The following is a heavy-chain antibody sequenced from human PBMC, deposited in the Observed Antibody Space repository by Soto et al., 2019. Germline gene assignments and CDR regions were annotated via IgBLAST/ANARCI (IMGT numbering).Heavy chain of an antibody. J-gene: IGHJ4*02. Sequence: ASVKVSCKASGYTFTSYGISWVRQAPGQGLEWMGWMNPNNGNTNYAQKLQGRVTMTRDTSKSTAFMELSSLTSEDTAVYYCARGPRNWGVDYWGQGTLVTVSS. CDR3: ARGPRNWGVDY. CDR1: GYTFTSYG. CDR2: MNPNNGNT. V-gene: IGHV1-8*02. D-gene: IGHD7-27*01.